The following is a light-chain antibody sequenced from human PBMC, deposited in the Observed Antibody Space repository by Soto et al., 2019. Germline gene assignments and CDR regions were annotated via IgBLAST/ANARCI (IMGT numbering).Light chain of an antibody. CDR3: MQGTHWPPT. Sequence: DVVMTQSPLSLPVTLGQPASISCRSSQSIVYSDGNAYLNWFQQRPGQSPRRLIYRASNRDSGVPDRFSGSGSGTDFTLHISRVEAEDVAVYYCMQGTHWPPTFGRGTRVEIK. CDR1: QSIVYSDGNAY. CDR2: RAS. V-gene: IGKV2-30*01. J-gene: IGKJ1*01.